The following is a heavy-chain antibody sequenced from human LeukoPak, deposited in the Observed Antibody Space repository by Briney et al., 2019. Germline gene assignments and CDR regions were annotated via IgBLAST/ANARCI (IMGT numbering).Heavy chain of an antibody. Sequence: ASVKVSCKASGYTFTSYGISWVRQAPGQGLEWMGWISAYNGNTNYAQKLQGRVTMTTDASTSTAYMELRSLRSDDTAVYYCARVLMGIFAFDIWGQGTMVTVSS. D-gene: IGHD3-3*01. V-gene: IGHV1-18*01. CDR3: ARVLMGIFAFDI. J-gene: IGHJ3*02. CDR2: ISAYNGNT. CDR1: GYTFTSYG.